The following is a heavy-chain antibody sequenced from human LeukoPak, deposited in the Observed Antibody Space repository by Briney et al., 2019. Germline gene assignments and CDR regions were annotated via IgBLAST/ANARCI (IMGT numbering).Heavy chain of an antibody. J-gene: IGHJ4*02. CDR3: VRDPDALDY. Sequence: GALRLSCAASGFTFSSYSMNGVRQAPGKGLELVSYISSSGTINYADSVKGRVTISRDNVKKSVYLQMNSLRDEDTAVYYCVRDPDALDYWGQGTLVTVSS. CDR1: GFTFSSYS. CDR2: ISSSGTI. V-gene: IGHV3-48*02.